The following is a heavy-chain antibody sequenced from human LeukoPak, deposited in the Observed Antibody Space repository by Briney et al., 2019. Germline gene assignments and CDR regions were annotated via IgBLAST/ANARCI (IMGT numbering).Heavy chain of an antibody. D-gene: IGHD3-10*01. V-gene: IGHV4-39*07. CDR3: ARVVRITMVRGVIEDDY. Sequence: SSETLSLTCTVSGGSISSSSYYWGWIRQPPGKGLEWIGSIYYSGSTYYNPSLKSRVTISVDTSKNQFSLKLSSVTAADTAVYYCARVVRITMVRGVIEDDYWGQGTLVTVSS. CDR2: IYYSGST. CDR1: GGSISSSSYY. J-gene: IGHJ4*02.